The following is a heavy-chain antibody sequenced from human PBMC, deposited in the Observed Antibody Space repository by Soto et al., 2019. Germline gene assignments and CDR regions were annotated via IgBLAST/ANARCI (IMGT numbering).Heavy chain of an antibody. Sequence: QVQLVESGGGVVQPGRSLRLSCAASGFTFSSYAMHWVRQAPGKGLEWVAVISYDGSNKYYADSVKGRFTISRDNSKNTLYLQMNSLRAEDTAVYYCARDRYSSSQTPFDYWGQGTLVTVSS. D-gene: IGHD6-13*01. CDR3: ARDRYSSSQTPFDY. J-gene: IGHJ4*02. V-gene: IGHV3-30-3*01. CDR2: ISYDGSNK. CDR1: GFTFSSYA.